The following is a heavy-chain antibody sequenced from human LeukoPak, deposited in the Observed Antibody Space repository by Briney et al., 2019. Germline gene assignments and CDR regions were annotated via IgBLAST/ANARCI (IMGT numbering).Heavy chain of an antibody. CDR1: GFTFSSYS. V-gene: IGHV3-21*01. J-gene: IGHJ4*02. Sequence: GGSLRLFCAASGFTFSSYSMKWVRQAPGKGLEWVSSISSSSSYIYYADSVKGRFTISRDNAKNSLYLQMNSLRAEDTAVYYCARDRYYYDSSGSGSDYWGQGTLVTVSS. CDR2: ISSSSSYI. CDR3: ARDRYYYDSSGSGSDY. D-gene: IGHD3-22*01.